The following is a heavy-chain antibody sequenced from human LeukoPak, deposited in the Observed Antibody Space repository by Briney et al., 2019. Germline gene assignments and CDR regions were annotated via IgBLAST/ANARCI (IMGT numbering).Heavy chain of an antibody. CDR3: ARGGNWNLVENWFDP. V-gene: IGHV4-30-4*07. CDR2: IYYSGST. J-gene: IGHJ5*02. CDR1: GGSISSGGYS. Sequence: SETLSLTCAVSGGSISSGGYSWSWIRQSPGKGLEWIGYIYYSGSTYYNPSLKSRVTISVDTSKNQFSLKLSSVTAADTAVYYCARGGNWNLVENWFDPWGQGTLVTVSS. D-gene: IGHD1-1*01.